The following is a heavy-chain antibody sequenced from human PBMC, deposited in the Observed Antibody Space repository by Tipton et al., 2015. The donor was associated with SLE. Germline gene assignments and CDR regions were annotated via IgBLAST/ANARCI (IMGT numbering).Heavy chain of an antibody. CDR1: GFTFGSYG. CDR2: IWYDGSKK. Sequence: SLRLSCAASGFTFGSYGMHWVRQAPGKGLEWVAVIWYDGSKKYYADAVKGRFTIYRDNSKNTLYLQMYSLRAEDTAVYYCAKHRGAVTGPLDFWGQGTLVTVSS. V-gene: IGHV3-30*18. D-gene: IGHD6-19*01. J-gene: IGHJ4*02. CDR3: AKHRGAVTGPLDF.